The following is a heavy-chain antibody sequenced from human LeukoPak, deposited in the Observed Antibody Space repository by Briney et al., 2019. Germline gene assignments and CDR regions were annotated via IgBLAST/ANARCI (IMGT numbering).Heavy chain of an antibody. CDR3: ARAGGTSWADY. Sequence: GGSLRLSCEASGFTFRDYWMTWVRQAPGKGLEWVANVKQDGTEKFYVDSVKGRFTISRDNGKNSLYLQMDSLRVEDTAIYYCARAGGTSWADYWGQGTLVTVSS. D-gene: IGHD6-13*01. V-gene: IGHV3-7*01. J-gene: IGHJ4*02. CDR2: VKQDGTEK. CDR1: GFTFRDYW.